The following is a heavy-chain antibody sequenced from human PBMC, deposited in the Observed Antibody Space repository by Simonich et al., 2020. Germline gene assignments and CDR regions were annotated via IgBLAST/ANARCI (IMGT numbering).Heavy chain of an antibody. CDR1: GYTFTSYE. D-gene: IGHD2-15*01. CDR2: MNPNSGKT. V-gene: IGHV1-8*03. Sequence: QVQLVQSGAAVKKPGASVKVSCKASGYTFTSYEINWVRQATGQGLEWMGWMNPNSGKTGYEKKFQGRVTITRNTSKSTAYVELRSLRSEDTAGYYCARGRGGMSRGYVDYWGQGTLVTVSS. J-gene: IGHJ4*02. CDR3: ARGRGGMSRGYVDY.